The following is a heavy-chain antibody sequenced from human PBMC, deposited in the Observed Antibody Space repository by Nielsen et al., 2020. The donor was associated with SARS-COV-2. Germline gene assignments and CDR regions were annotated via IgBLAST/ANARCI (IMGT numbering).Heavy chain of an antibody. D-gene: IGHD3-3*01. CDR1: GGSITSSSYY. J-gene: IGHJ6*02. CDR3: ARDFIFWSGYSFGMDV. Sequence: SETLSLTCTVSGGSITSSSYYWGWIRQPPGKGLELIGSIYYSGSTYYTPSLKSRVTISVDTSKNQFSLKLSSVTAADTAVYYCARDFIFWSGYSFGMDVWGQGTTVTVSS. CDR2: IYYSGST. V-gene: IGHV4-39*07.